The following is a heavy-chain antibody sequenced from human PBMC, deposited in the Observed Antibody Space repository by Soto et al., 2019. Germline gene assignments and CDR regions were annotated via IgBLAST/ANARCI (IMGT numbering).Heavy chain of an antibody. J-gene: IGHJ4*02. CDR3: TADIAVIPPAIDY. Sequence: EGQLVESGGGLVKPGGSLRLYCAASGFAFSNTWMNWVRQAPGTGPEWVGRIKSKTDGGETDYAAPVKGRFTISREDSNNTLYLQMNSLKRADTAVYYCTADIAVIPPAIDYWGEGALVTVSS. V-gene: IGHV3-15*01. D-gene: IGHD2-2*01. CDR1: GFAFSNTW. CDR2: IKSKTDGGET.